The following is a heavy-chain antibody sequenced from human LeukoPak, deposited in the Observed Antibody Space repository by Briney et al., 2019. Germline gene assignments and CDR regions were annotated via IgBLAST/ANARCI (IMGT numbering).Heavy chain of an antibody. D-gene: IGHD6-19*01. CDR3: ARSDSTSGWSTNWFDP. J-gene: IGHJ5*02. Sequence: ASVKVSCKASGGTFISYAISWVRQAPGQGLEWMGGIIPIFGTANYAQKFQGRVTITADESTSTAYMELSSLRSEDTAVYYCARSDSTSGWSTNWFDPWGQGTLVTVSS. CDR2: IIPIFGTA. V-gene: IGHV1-69*13. CDR1: GGTFISYA.